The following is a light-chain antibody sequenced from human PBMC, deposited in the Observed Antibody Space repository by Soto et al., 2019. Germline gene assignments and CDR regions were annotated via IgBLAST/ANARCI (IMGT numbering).Light chain of an antibody. CDR2: GNS. CDR3: QSYDSSPSGWV. V-gene: IGLV1-40*01. Sequence: QAVVTQPPSVSGAPGQTVTISCTGSSSNIGAGHDVHWYQQLPGTAPKLLIYGNSNRPSGVPDRFSGSKSGTSASLAITGLQADDEADYYCQSYDSSPSGWVFGGGTKLTVL. CDR1: SSNIGAGHD. J-gene: IGLJ3*02.